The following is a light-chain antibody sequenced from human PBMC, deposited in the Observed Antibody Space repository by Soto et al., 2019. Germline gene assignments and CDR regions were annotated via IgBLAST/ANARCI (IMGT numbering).Light chain of an antibody. CDR1: QSVSGSS. V-gene: IGKV3-20*01. Sequence: EIVLTQSPGTLSLSPGERATLSCRASQSVSGSSLAWYQHKPGQAPRLLIYGASSRATGIPDRFSGSGSGTDFTFIISRLEPKDFGMYYCPQYGSFPHTFGQGTELETK. CDR3: PQYGSFPHT. J-gene: IGKJ2*01. CDR2: GAS.